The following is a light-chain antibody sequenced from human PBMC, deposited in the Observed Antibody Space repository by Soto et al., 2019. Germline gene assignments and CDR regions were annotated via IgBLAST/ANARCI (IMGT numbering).Light chain of an antibody. V-gene: IGKV3-15*01. J-gene: IGKJ1*01. CDR3: QQYHYWWT. Sequence: EIVMTQSPATLSVSPGEKATLSCRASQSVSNNLARFQQKPGQVPRLLIYGASNRATGVSARFSGSGSGTEFTLTISSLQSEDFAVYYCQQYHYWWTFGQGTKVDIK. CDR1: QSVSNN. CDR2: GAS.